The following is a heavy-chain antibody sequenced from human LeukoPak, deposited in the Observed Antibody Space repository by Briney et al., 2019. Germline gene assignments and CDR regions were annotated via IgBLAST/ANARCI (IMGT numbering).Heavy chain of an antibody. CDR3: ARRFIGVSVENGWNPDY. CDR1: GFTFSSYA. D-gene: IGHD1-1*01. J-gene: IGHJ4*02. Sequence: PGGSLRLSCAASGFTFSSYAMSWVRQAPGKGLEWVSAISGSGGSTYYADSAKGRFTISRDNSKNTLYLQMNSLRAEDTAVYYCARRFIGVSVENGWNPDYWGQGTLVTVSS. V-gene: IGHV3-23*01. CDR2: ISGSGGST.